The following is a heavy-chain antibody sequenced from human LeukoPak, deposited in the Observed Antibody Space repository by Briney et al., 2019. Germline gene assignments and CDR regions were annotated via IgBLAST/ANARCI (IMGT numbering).Heavy chain of an antibody. CDR2: IYYSGST. J-gene: IGHJ2*01. V-gene: IGHV4-59*01. CDR1: GGSISSYY. D-gene: IGHD1-1*01. CDR3: ARDHWNEDSGYYDL. Sequence: SETLSLTCTVSGGSISSYYWSWIRQPPGKGLEWIGYIYYSGSTNYNPSLKSRVTISVDTSKNQFSLKLSSVTAADTAVYYCARDHWNEDSGYYDLWGRGTLVTVSS.